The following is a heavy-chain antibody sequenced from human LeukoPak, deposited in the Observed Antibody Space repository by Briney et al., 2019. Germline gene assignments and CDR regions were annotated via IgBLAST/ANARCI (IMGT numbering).Heavy chain of an antibody. Sequence: GGSLRLSCAASGLTFSSYAMSWVCQAPGKGLEWVSAISGSGGSTYYADSVKGRFTTSRDNSKNTLYLQMNSLRAEDTAVYYCARGVYYYDSSGYYLYYFDYWGQGTLVTVSS. J-gene: IGHJ4*02. CDR3: ARGVYYYDSSGYYLYYFDY. V-gene: IGHV3-23*01. CDR2: ISGSGGST. CDR1: GLTFSSYA. D-gene: IGHD3-22*01.